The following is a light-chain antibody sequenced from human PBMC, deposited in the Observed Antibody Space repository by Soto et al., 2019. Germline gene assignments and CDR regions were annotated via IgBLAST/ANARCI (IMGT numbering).Light chain of an antibody. CDR2: DAS. Sequence: EIELTQSPATLSLSPGERATLSCRASQSVSSYLAWYQQKPGQAPRLLIYDASNRATGIPARFSGSGSGTDFTLTISSLEPEDFAVYYRQHDVTFGQGTRLEIK. CDR1: QSVSSY. J-gene: IGKJ5*01. V-gene: IGKV3-11*01. CDR3: QHDVT.